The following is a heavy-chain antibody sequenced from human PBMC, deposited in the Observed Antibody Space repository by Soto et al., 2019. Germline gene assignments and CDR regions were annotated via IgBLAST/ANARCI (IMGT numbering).Heavy chain of an antibody. J-gene: IGHJ3*02. CDR2: IYHSGST. Sequence: SETLSLTCAVSGGSISSGGYPWSWIRQPPGKGLEWIGYIYHSGSTYYNPSLKSRVTISADRSKNQFSLKLSSVTAADTAVYYCATLTTVFSAFDIWGQGTMVTVSS. D-gene: IGHD4-4*01. CDR1: GGSISSGGYP. CDR3: ATLTTVFSAFDI. V-gene: IGHV4-30-2*01.